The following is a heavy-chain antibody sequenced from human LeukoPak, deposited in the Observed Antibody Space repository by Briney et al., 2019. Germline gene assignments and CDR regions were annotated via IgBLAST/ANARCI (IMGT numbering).Heavy chain of an antibody. CDR1: GFTFSSYA. D-gene: IGHD3-22*01. V-gene: IGHV3-23*01. Sequence: GGSLRLSCAASGFTFSSYAMSWVRQAPGKGLQWVSAISGGGVAIYYADSVKGRFTISRDNSKNTLYLQMNSLRAEDTAVYYCAKDGFDYYDSSGYYYFNYWGQGTLVTVSS. CDR3: AKDGFDYYDSSGYYYFNY. J-gene: IGHJ4*02. CDR2: ISGGGVAI.